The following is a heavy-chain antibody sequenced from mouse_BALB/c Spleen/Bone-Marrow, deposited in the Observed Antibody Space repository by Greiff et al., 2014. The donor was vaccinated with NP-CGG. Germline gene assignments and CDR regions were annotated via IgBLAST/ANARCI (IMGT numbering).Heavy chain of an antibody. CDR1: GYAFSSYW. J-gene: IGHJ2*01. CDR2: IYPGDGDT. V-gene: IGHV1-80*01. Sequence: VQLQQSGAELVRPGSSVKISCKASGYAFSSYWMNWVKQRPGQGLEWIGQIYPGDGDTNYNGKFKGKATLTADKSSSTAYMQLSSLTSEDSAVYFCARDYYGSRYYFDYWGQGTTLTASS. CDR3: ARDYYGSRYYFDY. D-gene: IGHD1-1*01.